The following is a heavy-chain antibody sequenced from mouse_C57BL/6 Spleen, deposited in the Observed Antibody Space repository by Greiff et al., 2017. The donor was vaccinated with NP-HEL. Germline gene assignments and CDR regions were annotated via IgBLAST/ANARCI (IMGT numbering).Heavy chain of an antibody. D-gene: IGHD1-1*01. V-gene: IGHV1-52*01. CDR2: IDPSDSET. Sequence: QVQLQQPGAELVRPGSSVKLSCKASGYTFTSYWMHWVKPSPIQGLEWIGNIDPSDSETHYNQKFKDKATLTVDKSSSTAYMQLSSLTSEDSAVYYCAVVATDFDYWGQGTTLTVAS. CDR3: AVVATDFDY. CDR1: GYTFTSYW. J-gene: IGHJ2*01.